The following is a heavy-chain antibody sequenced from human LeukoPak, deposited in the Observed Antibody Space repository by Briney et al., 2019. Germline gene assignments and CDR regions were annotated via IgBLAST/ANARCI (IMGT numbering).Heavy chain of an antibody. D-gene: IGHD6-13*01. CDR3: ARHHAVPGKGIYSSSWYYYYYGMDV. CDR1: GYSFTSYW. Sequence: GESLKISCKGSGYSFTSYWIGWVRQMPGKGLEWMGIIYPGDSDTRYSPSFQGQVTISADKSISTAYLQWSSLKASDTAMYYCARHHAVPGKGIYSSSWYYYYYGMDVWGQGTTVTVSS. J-gene: IGHJ6*02. V-gene: IGHV5-51*01. CDR2: IYPGDSDT.